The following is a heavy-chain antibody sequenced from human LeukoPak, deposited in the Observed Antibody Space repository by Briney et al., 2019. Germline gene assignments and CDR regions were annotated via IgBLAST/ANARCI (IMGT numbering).Heavy chain of an antibody. J-gene: IGHJ4*02. D-gene: IGHD4/OR15-4a*01. CDR1: GFTLSSYW. Sequence: GGSLRLSCAASGFTLSSYWMSWVRQAPGKGLEWVANIKYDGSEIDYVDSVKGRFTISRDNAKNSLYLQMNSLRAEDTAVYYCARDDYGGTRYWGQGTLVTVSS. CDR2: IKYDGSEI. CDR3: ARDDYGGTRY. V-gene: IGHV3-7*01.